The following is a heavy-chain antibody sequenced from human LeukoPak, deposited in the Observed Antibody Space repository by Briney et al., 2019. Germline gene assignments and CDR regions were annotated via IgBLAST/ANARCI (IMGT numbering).Heavy chain of an antibody. CDR2: IYPGDSDT. D-gene: IGHD3-16*01. Sequence: GESLMTSCKGSGYCFTSYWFGWVLHLPAKGVEWRVVIYPGDSDTKYSPSFQGQVTISAGKSISTSYLQWSSLKASDTAMYYCARLPRFGDYYMDVWGKGTTVTVSS. V-gene: IGHV5-51*01. J-gene: IGHJ6*03. CDR3: ARLPRFGDYYMDV. CDR1: GYCFTSYW.